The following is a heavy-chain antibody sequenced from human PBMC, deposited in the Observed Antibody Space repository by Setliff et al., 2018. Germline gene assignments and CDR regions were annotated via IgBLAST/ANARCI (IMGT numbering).Heavy chain of an antibody. J-gene: IGHJ4*02. Sequence: GGSLRLSCAAPGFTFNTYAMSWVRQPPGKGLEWVSSISDTAIGIYYTGSVRGRFTISRDNSKKVLFLQMNSLRVEDTAIYYCAKDVVGYSSTWPKRDYFDSWGQGTLVTVSS. CDR1: GFTFNTYA. V-gene: IGHV3-23*01. CDR3: AKDVVGYSSTWPKRDYFDS. D-gene: IGHD6-13*01. CDR2: ISDTAIGI.